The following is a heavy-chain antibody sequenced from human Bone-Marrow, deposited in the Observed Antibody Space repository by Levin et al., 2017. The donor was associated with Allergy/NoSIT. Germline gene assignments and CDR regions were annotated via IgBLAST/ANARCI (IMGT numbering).Heavy chain of an antibody. CDR3: ARRYCSSTSCLLDY. CDR2: ISSSGSTI. J-gene: IGHJ4*02. Sequence: PGGSLRLSCAASGFTFSSYEMNWVRKAPGKGLEWVSHISSSGSTIYYADSVKGRFTISRDNAKNSLYLQMNSLRAEDTAVYYCARRYCSSTSCLLDYWGQGTLVTVSS. V-gene: IGHV3-48*03. D-gene: IGHD2-2*01. CDR1: GFTFSSYE.